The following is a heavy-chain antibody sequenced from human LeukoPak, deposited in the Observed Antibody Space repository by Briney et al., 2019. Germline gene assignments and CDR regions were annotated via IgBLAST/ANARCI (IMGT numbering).Heavy chain of an antibody. CDR1: GGSISSSSYY. J-gene: IGHJ3*02. D-gene: IGHD4-17*01. CDR3: ARRLPTYYGDCVSAFDI. CDR2: IYYSGST. Sequence: SETLSLTCTVSGGSISSSSYYWSWIRQPPGKGLEWIGYIYYSGSTNYNPSLKSRVTISVDTSKNQFSLKLSSVTAADTAVYYCARRLPTYYGDCVSAFDIWGQGTMVTVSS. V-gene: IGHV4-61*01.